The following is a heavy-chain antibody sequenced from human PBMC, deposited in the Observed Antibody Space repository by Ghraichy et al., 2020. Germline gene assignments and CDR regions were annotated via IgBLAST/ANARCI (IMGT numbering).Heavy chain of an antibody. V-gene: IGHV3-21*01. CDR3: AREVSLPGYSYGRPLYGMDV. CDR2: ISSGRYT. J-gene: IGHJ6*02. CDR1: GFIFSSYS. Sequence: GGSLRLSCAGSGFIFSSYSMNWVRQAPGKGLEWVSSISSGRYTHYADSVKGRFTISRDNAKNSLYLQINSLRADDTAVYSCAREVSLPGYSYGRPLYGMDVWGQGTTVTVSS. D-gene: IGHD5-18*01.